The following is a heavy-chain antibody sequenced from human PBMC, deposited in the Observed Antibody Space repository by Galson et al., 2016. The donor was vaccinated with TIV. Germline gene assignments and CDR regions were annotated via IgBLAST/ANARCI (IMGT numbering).Heavy chain of an antibody. J-gene: IGHJ2*01. CDR2: IIPILGIA. CDR3: ARGTEVGATAYWYFDL. Sequence: SVKVSCKASGGTFSNYAISWVRQAPGQGLEWMGRIIPILGIANYAEKIQGRATITADKSPSTAYMEQSSLRSDDTAVYSCARGTEVGATAYWYFDLWGRGTLVTVSS. CDR1: GGTFSNYA. V-gene: IGHV1-69*04. D-gene: IGHD1-26*01.